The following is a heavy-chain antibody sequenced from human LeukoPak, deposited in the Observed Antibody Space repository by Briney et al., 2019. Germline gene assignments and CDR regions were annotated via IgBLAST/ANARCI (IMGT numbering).Heavy chain of an antibody. CDR2: IYHSGNM. V-gene: IGHV4-38-2*02. CDR3: ASYCSGGTCPIDF. CDR1: GYSISSGFY. Sequence: SETLSLTCTVSGYSISSGFYWGWIRQPPGKGLEWIGSIYHSGNMHYNPSLKSRVTISEDTSKNQISLKLSSVTAADTAVYYCASYCSGGTCPIDFWGQGTLVTVSS. J-gene: IGHJ4*02. D-gene: IGHD2-15*01.